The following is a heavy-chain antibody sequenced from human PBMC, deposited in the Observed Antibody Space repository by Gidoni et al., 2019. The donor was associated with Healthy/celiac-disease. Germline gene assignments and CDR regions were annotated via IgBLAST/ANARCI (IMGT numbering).Heavy chain of an antibody. CDR2: IYYSGST. V-gene: IGHV4-61*01. Sequence: QVQLQESGPGLVKPSETLSLTCTVSGGSVSSGSYYWSWIRQPPGKGLEWIGYIYYSGSTNYNPSLKSRVTISVDTSKNQFSLKLSSVTAADTAVYYCASSLGGDPAYWGQGTLVTVSS. CDR1: GGSVSSGSYY. CDR3: ASSLGGDPAY. D-gene: IGHD3-16*01. J-gene: IGHJ4*02.